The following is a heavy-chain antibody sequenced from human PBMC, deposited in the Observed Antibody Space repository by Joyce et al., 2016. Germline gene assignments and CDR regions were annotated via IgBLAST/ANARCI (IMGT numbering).Heavy chain of an antibody. CDR2: ISHTGIT. D-gene: IGHD1-1*01. V-gene: IGHV4-34*01. CDR1: GGSFSGYY. CDR3: VRGRSTLREATSLGRTGGYIDY. J-gene: IGHJ4*02. Sequence: QVQLQQWGAGLLKPSESLSLTCAVYGGSFSGYYWSWIRQPPGKGLEWIGDISHTGITKYNPTLKSRVTISGDTSKKQFSPNLGSVSAADTAVYNCVRGRSTLREATSLGRTGGYIDYWGQGSLVTGSS.